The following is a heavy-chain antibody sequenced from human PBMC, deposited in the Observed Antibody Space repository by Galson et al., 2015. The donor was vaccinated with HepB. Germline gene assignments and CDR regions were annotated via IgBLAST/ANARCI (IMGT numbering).Heavy chain of an antibody. V-gene: IGHV3-7*01. CDR2: IKQDGSED. CDR3: ARVPSGGQTMDD. CDR1: EFIFSNYW. J-gene: IGHJ4*02. Sequence: FLRLACLASEFIFSNYWMSCVLQAPGKGLEWVGNIKQDGSEDNYVDSVKGRFTISRDNARNSLYLQMNSLRAEDTALYYCARVPSGGQTMDDWGQGTLVTVSS. D-gene: IGHD4-23*01.